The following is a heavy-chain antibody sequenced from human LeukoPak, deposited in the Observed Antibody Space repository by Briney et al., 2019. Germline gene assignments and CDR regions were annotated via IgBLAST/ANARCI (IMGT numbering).Heavy chain of an antibody. Sequence: KSSETLSLTCAVSGGSISSYYWSWIRQPPGKGLEWIGYIYYSGSTYYNPSLKSRVTISVDTSKNQFSLKLSSVTAADTAVYYCARVKGIGYPHYWGQGTLVTVSS. D-gene: IGHD6-25*01. CDR2: IYYSGST. J-gene: IGHJ4*02. V-gene: IGHV4-59*12. CDR1: GGSISSYY. CDR3: ARVKGIGYPHY.